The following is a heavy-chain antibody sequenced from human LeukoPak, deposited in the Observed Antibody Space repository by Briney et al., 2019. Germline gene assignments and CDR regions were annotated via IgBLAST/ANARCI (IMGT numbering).Heavy chain of an antibody. CDR3: ARAYSGNYRAGDF. CDR1: GFTFSSYW. D-gene: IGHD1-26*01. V-gene: IGHV3-7*01. CDR2: IKQDGGEK. Sequence: GGSLRLSCAASGFTFSSYWMTWVHQAPGKGLEWVANIKQDGGEKYYVDSVRGRFTISRDNAKLYLQMNSLRAEDTAVYYCARAYSGNYRAGDFWGQGTLVTVSS. J-gene: IGHJ4*02.